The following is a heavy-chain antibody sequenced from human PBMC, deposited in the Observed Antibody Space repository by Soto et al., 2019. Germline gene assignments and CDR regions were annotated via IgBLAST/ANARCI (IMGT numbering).Heavy chain of an antibody. J-gene: IGHJ4*02. CDR2: LQTDGSHP. V-gene: IGHV3-74*01. CDR3: ARGGDPDY. D-gene: IGHD2-21*02. CDR1: GFTFSSNW. Sequence: PGGSLRLSCVGSGFTFSSNWMTWVRQAPGEGLMWVSRLQTDGSHPAYADSVKGRFTISRDNAKNTLYLQMNNLRAEDTAVYYCARGGDPDYWGQGTLVTVSS.